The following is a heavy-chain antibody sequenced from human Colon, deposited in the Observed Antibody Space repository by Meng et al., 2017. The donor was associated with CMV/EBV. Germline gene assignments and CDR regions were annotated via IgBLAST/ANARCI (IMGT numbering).Heavy chain of an antibody. CDR3: ERAATSAWSTGGWFYGMDV. J-gene: IGHJ6*02. CDR1: GFNVRNYN. V-gene: IGHV3-48*04. Sequence: GESLKISCVGSGFNVRNYNMNWVRQAPGKGLEWVAFISRNSETIYHADSVRGRFAISRDSARYSLYLDMNSLRADETGVYFCERAATSAWSTGGWFYGMDVWGQGITVTVSS. CDR2: ISRNSETI. D-gene: IGHD6-19*01.